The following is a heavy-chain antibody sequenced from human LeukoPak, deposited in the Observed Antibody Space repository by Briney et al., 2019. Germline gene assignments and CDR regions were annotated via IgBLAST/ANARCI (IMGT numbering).Heavy chain of an antibody. Sequence: PGESPHISCTDSGYSFTSYCIAWVRQMPGKGLEWMGIIYPGDSDTRYSPSFQGQVTISADKSISTTYLQWNNLKASDTAMYYCAGQDIVVVATATRAFDIWGRGKGDPVSS. CDR3: AGQDIVVVATATRAFDI. J-gene: IGHJ3*02. CDR2: IYPGDSDT. CDR1: GYSFTSYC. V-gene: IGHV5-51*01. D-gene: IGHD2-15*01.